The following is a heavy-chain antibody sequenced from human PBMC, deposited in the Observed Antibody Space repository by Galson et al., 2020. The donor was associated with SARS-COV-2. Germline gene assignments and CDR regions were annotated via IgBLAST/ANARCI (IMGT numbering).Heavy chain of an antibody. V-gene: IGHV3-23*01. CDR1: GFIFRSSA. Sequence: GESLKISCVASGFIFRSSAMGWVRQVPGQGLEWVSGMSGSGGDIHYADSLKGHFTISRDNSKNTLYLQMNSLRVEDTAIYYCASIAYYDFWTGTQNFYYFNYWGQGIPVTVSS. D-gene: IGHD3-3*01. J-gene: IGHJ4*02. CDR2: MSGSGGDI. CDR3: ASIAYYDFWTGTQNFYYFNY.